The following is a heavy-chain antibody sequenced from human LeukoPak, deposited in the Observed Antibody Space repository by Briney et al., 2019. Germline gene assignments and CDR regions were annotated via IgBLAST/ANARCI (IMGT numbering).Heavy chain of an antibody. Sequence: GGSLRLSCAASGFTFSSYSMNWVRQAPGKGLEWVSCISSSSSYIYYADSVKGRLTISRDNSNNTLYLQMNSLRAEDTAVYYCVKDVLSVAVGSTHDYWGPGTLVTVSS. CDR2: ISSSSSYI. V-gene: IGHV3-21*04. D-gene: IGHD2-21*01. CDR1: GFTFSSYS. J-gene: IGHJ4*02. CDR3: VKDVLSVAVGSTHDY.